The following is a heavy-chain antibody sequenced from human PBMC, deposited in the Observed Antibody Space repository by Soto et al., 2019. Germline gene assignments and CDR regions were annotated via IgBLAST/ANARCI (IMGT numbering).Heavy chain of an antibody. D-gene: IGHD6-19*01. CDR1: GFTFISYG. CDR2: ISYDGSNK. CDR3: AKDHSRRQWLAYFDY. J-gene: IGHJ4*02. V-gene: IGHV3-30*18. Sequence: GGSLRLSCGASGFTFISYGMHWVRQAPGKGLEWVAVISYDGSNKYYADSVKGRFTISRDNSKNTLYLQMNSLRAEDTAVYYCAKDHSRRQWLAYFDYWGQGTLVTVSS.